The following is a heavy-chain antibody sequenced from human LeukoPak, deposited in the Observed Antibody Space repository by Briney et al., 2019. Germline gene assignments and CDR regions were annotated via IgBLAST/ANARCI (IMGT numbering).Heavy chain of an antibody. CDR2: IYYSGNT. V-gene: IGHV4-39*01. CDR3: ARLMNGIVATIYYYYYMDV. Sequence: TSETLSLTCTVSGVSISSSNSYWGWIRQPPGKGLEWIGSIYYSGNTYYNASLKSQVSISIDTSKNQFSLKLSSVTAADTAVYYCARLMNGIVATIYYYYYMDVWGKGTTVTISS. D-gene: IGHD5-12*01. CDR1: GVSISSSNSY. J-gene: IGHJ6*03.